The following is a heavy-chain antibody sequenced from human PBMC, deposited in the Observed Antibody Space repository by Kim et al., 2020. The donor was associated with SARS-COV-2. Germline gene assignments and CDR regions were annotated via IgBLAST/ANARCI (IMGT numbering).Heavy chain of an antibody. V-gene: IGHV4-59*08. CDR3: ARLPDINGWPFYY. CDR2: IFYTGKT. D-gene: IGHD6-19*01. Sequence: SETLSLTCTISGASIGTDYWTWIRQSPGRGLEWIGYIFYTGKTSYNPSLRSRVSLSLDTSRNQFSLRLNSVIAADTPVYFCARLPDINGWPFYYWAQGT. J-gene: IGHJ4*02. CDR1: GASIGTDY.